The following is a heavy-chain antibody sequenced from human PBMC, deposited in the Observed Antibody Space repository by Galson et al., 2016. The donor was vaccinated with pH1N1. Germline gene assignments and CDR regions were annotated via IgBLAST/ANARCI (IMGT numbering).Heavy chain of an antibody. CDR3: ASVGDGYNLV. D-gene: IGHD5-24*01. Sequence: SVKVSCKASGGSFSSFAISWVRQAPGQGLKWMGRINPKSGVTDFAQNFQGRVTMTRDTSTNTAYMELRRLRFDDTAVYYCASVGDGYNLVWGQGTLVTVSS. CDR1: GGSFSSFA. J-gene: IGHJ4*02. V-gene: IGHV1-2*06. CDR2: INPKSGVT.